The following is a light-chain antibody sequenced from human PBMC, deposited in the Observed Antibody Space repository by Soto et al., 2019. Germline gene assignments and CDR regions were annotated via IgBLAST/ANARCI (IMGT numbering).Light chain of an antibody. CDR3: QQYHNWPPIT. CDR1: QGVSSN. CDR2: SSS. J-gene: IGKJ2*01. Sequence: ETVMTQSPATLSVSPGERATLSCRASQGVSSNLAWYQQKPGQAPRLLIYSSSTRATGIPATFSVSGSGTEFTLTISSLQSEDSAVYYCQQYHNWPPITFGQGTKLEIK. V-gene: IGKV3-15*01.